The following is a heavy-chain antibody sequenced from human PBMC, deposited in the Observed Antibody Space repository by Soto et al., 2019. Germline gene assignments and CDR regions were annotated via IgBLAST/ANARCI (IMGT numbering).Heavy chain of an antibody. CDR1: GFTVSSNY. CDR2: INWNGGST. D-gene: IGHD6-13*01. V-gene: IGHV3-20*04. CDR3: AKPRYSSTWSPFDY. Sequence: GGSLRLSCAASGFTVSSNYMSWVRQAPGKGLEWVSGINWNGGSTGYADSVKGRFTISRDNAKNSLYLQMNSLRAEDTALYYCAKPRYSSTWSPFDYWGQGTLVTVS. J-gene: IGHJ4*02.